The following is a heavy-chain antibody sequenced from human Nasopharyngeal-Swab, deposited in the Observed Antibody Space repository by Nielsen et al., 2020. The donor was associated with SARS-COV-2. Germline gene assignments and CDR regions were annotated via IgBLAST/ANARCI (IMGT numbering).Heavy chain of an antibody. J-gene: IGHJ4*02. CDR3: ASMGEVGATPTFDY. CDR2: ISYDGSNK. CDR1: GFTFSSYA. V-gene: IGHV3-30-3*01. D-gene: IGHD1-26*01. Sequence: GGSLRLSCAASGFTFSSYAMHWVRQAPGKGLEWVAVISYDGSNKYYADSVKGRFTISRDNSKNTLYLQMNSLRAEDTAVYYCASMGEVGATPTFDYWGQGTLVTVSS.